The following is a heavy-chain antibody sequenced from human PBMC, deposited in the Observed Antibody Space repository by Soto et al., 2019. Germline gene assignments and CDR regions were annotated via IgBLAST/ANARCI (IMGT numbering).Heavy chain of an antibody. CDR1: GFYFNNYG. J-gene: IGHJ4*02. CDR2: VSKSDYT. D-gene: IGHD2-2*01. Sequence: LRLSCAVSGFYFNNYGINWVRQAPGKGLEWVSSVSKSDYTYYSDSVKGRFTISRDNAKNSVSLQMNSLRAEDTAVYYCAREDSIIIPAVSDFWGQGTLVTVSS. CDR3: AREDSIIIPAVSDF. V-gene: IGHV3-21*01.